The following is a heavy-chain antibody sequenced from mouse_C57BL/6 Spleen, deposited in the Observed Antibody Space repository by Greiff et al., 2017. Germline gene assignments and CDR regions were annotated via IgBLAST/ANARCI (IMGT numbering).Heavy chain of an antibody. V-gene: IGHV1-53*01. CDR3: ARSPYYGSLFDY. CDR2: INPSNGGT. D-gene: IGHD1-1*01. Sequence: QVQLQQPGTELVKPGASVKLSCKASGYTFTSYWMHWVKQRPGQGLEWIGNINPSNGGTNYNEQFKSKATLTVDKSSSTAYMQLSSLTSEDSAVDYCARSPYYGSLFDYWGQGTTLTVSS. J-gene: IGHJ2*01. CDR1: GYTFTSYW.